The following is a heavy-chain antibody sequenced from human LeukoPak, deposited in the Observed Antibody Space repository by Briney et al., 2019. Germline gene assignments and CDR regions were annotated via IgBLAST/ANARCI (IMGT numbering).Heavy chain of an antibody. CDR3: ARAFRDMVRGVIQSYYYYMDV. V-gene: IGHV4-31*03. D-gene: IGHD3-10*01. CDR1: GGSISSGGYY. Sequence: SETLSLTCTVSGGSISSGGYYWSWIRQHPGKGLEWIGYIYYSGSTYYNPSLKSRVTISVDTSKNQFSLKLSSVTAADTAVYYCARAFRDMVRGVIQSYYYYMDVWGKGTTVTVSS. J-gene: IGHJ6*03. CDR2: IYYSGST.